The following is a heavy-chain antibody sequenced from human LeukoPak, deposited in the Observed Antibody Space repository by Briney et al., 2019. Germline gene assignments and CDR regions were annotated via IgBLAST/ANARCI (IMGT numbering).Heavy chain of an antibody. D-gene: IGHD3-10*01. CDR1: GYPFTGYY. Sequence: ASVKVSCKASGYPFTGYYILWVRQAPGQGLECVGWINPHSGVTTYAQNFQGRVTMTRDTSISTAYLELSGLKSDDTAVYYCARNYGPGDFDLWGQGTLVTVSS. J-gene: IGHJ4*02. V-gene: IGHV1-2*02. CDR2: INPHSGVT. CDR3: ARNYGPGDFDL.